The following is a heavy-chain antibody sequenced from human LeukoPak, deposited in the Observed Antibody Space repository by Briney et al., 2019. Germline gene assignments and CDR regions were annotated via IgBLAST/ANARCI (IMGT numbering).Heavy chain of an antibody. CDR2: IYPGDSDT. CDR3: ARWAVYSSSWIDY. CDR1: GYSFTSYW. Sequence: GESLKISCKGSGYSFTSYWIGWVRQMPGKGLEWMGIIYPGDSDTRYSPSFQGQVTISADKSISTACLQWSSLKASDTAMYYCARWAVYSSSWIDYWGQGTLVTVSS. V-gene: IGHV5-51*01. D-gene: IGHD6-13*01. J-gene: IGHJ4*02.